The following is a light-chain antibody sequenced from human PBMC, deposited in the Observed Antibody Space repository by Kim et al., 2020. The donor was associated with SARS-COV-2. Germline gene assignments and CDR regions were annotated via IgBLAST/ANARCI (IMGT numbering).Light chain of an antibody. CDR1: SLRIFY. CDR2: AKT. J-gene: IGLJ2*01. Sequence: SYELTQDPAVSVALGQTVRITCQGDSLRIFYASWYQQKPGQAPRLVIYAKTNRPSGIPDRFSGSTSGNTASLTITGAQAEDEADYYCNSRDSTGNHSFGG. V-gene: IGLV3-19*01. CDR3: NSRDSTGNHS.